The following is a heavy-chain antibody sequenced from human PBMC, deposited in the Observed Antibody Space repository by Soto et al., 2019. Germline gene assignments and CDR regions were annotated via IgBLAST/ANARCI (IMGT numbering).Heavy chain of an antibody. Sequence: LRLSCAASGFTFSSYAMHWVRQAPGKGLEYVSAISSNGGSTYYADSVKGRFTISRDNSKNTLYLQMGSLRAEDMAVYYCARAGYYDSSGYYDYWGQGTLVTVSS. CDR3: ARAGYYDSSGYYDY. D-gene: IGHD3-22*01. CDR2: ISSNGGST. J-gene: IGHJ4*02. CDR1: GFTFSSYA. V-gene: IGHV3-64*02.